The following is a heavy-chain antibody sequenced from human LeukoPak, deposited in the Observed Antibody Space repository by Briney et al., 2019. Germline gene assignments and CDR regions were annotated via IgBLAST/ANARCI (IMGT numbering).Heavy chain of an antibody. Sequence: PGGSLRLSCAASGFTFSSYSMNWVRQAPGKGLEWVSSISSSSSYIYYADSVKGRFTISRDNAKNSLYLQMSSLRADDTAVYYCVRDRGISFYFDYWGQGTLVTVSS. CDR3: VRDRGISFYFDY. V-gene: IGHV3-21*01. CDR2: ISSSSSYI. D-gene: IGHD3-16*02. CDR1: GFTFSSYS. J-gene: IGHJ4*02.